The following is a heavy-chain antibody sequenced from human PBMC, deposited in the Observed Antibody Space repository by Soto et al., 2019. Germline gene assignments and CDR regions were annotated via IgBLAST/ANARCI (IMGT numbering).Heavy chain of an antibody. Sequence: GGSLRLSCAASGFTFSSYSMNWVRQAPGKGLEWVSYISSSSSTIYYADSVKGRFTISRDNAKNSLYLQMNSLRAEDTAVYYCARDRVAPSDYWGQGTLVTVS. CDR3: ARDRVAPSDY. V-gene: IGHV3-48*01. J-gene: IGHJ4*02. CDR1: GFTFSSYS. CDR2: ISSSSSTI. D-gene: IGHD2-15*01.